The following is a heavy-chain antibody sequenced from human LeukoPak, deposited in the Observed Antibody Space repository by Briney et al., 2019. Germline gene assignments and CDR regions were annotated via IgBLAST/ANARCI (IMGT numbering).Heavy chain of an antibody. V-gene: IGHV4-59*01. D-gene: IGHD1-14*01. J-gene: IGHJ6*03. CDR3: ARFPGGAEYRHYYYMDV. CDR1: SGSISTYY. CDR2: IYYTGNT. Sequence: KTSETLSLTCTLSSGSISTYYWSWIRQPPGKGLEWLGYIYYTGNTNYNPSLKSRVTISVDTSKNQFSLKLTSVTAADTAVYYCARFPGGAEYRHYYYMDVWGKGTTVTVSS.